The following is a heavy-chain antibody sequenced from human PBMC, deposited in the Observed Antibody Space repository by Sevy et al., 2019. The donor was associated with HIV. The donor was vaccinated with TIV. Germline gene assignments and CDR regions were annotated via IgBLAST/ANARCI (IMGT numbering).Heavy chain of an antibody. V-gene: IGHV3-23*01. CDR3: AKWGIWGGWVFGFFQNYGMDV. D-gene: IGHD6-19*01. CDR2: ISGSGGST. CDR1: GFTFSSYA. Sequence: GGSLRLSCAASGFTFSSYAMSWVRQAPGKGLEWVSAISGSGGSTYYADSVKRRFTISGDNSKNTQYLQMNSLRAEDTAVYYCAKWGIWGGWVFGFFQNYGMDVWGQGTTVTVSS. J-gene: IGHJ6*02.